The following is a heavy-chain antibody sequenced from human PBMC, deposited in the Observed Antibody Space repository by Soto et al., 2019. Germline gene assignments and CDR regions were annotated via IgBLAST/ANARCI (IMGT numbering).Heavy chain of an antibody. CDR2: ISGSGGST. CDR1: GFTFSSYA. Sequence: HPGGSLRLSCAASGFTFSSYAMSWVRQAPGKGLEWVSAISGSGGSTYYADSVKGRFTISRDNSKNTLYLQMNSLRAEDTAVYYCAKDGRITIFGVVDYYYGMDVWGQGTTVTVSS. CDR3: AKDGRITIFGVVDYYYGMDV. V-gene: IGHV3-23*01. D-gene: IGHD3-3*01. J-gene: IGHJ6*02.